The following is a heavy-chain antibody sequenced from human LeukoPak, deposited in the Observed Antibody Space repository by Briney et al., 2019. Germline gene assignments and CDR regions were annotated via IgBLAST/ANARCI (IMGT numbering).Heavy chain of an antibody. CDR2: IYYSGST. CDR1: GFTFSDYY. V-gene: IGHV4-38-2*02. J-gene: IGHJ6*03. Sequence: LRLSCAASGFTFSDYYMSWIRQPPGKGLEWIGSIYYSGSTYYNPSLKSRVTISVDTSKNQFSLKLSSVTAADTAVYYCARDEYSSSAGDYYYYMDVWGKGTTVTVSS. D-gene: IGHD6-6*01. CDR3: ARDEYSSSAGDYYYYMDV.